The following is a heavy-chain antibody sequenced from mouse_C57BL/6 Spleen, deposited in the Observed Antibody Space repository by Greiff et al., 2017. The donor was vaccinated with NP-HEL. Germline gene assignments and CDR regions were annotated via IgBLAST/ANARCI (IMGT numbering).Heavy chain of an antibody. J-gene: IGHJ4*01. CDR1: GYAFSSSW. V-gene: IGHV1-82*01. CDR2: IYPGDGDT. Sequence: VQLQESGPELVKPGASVKISCKASGYAFSSSWMNWVKQRPGKGLEWIGRIYPGDGDTNYNGKFKGKATLTADKSSSTAYMQRSSLTSEDSAVYFCARGGNYASAMDYWGQGTSVTVSS. CDR3: ARGGNYASAMDY. D-gene: IGHD2-1*01.